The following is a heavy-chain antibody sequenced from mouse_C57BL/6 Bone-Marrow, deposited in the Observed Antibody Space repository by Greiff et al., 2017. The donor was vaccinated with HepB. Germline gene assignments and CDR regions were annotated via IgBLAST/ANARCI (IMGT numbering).Heavy chain of an antibody. CDR3: ARLFWYFDV. V-gene: IGHV1-81*01. CDR2: IYPRSGNT. J-gene: IGHJ1*03. CDR1: GYTFTSYG. Sequence: VKLVESGAELARPGASVKLSCKASGYTFTSYGISWVKQRTGQGLEWIGEIYPRSGNTYYNEKFKGKATLTADKSSSTAYMELRSLTSEDSAVYFCARLFWYFDVWGTGTTVTVSS.